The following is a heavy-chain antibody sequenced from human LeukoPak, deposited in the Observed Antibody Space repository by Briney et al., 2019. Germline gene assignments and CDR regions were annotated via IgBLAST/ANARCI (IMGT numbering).Heavy chain of an antibody. CDR1: GFTFSSYG. CDR3: ARSYGDYFLPYYYYGMDV. CDR2: IWYDGSNK. Sequence: GGSLRLSCAASGFTFSSYGMHWVRQAPGKGLEWVAVIWYDGSNKYYADSVKGRFTISRDNSKNTLYLQMNSLRAEDTGVYYCARSYGDYFLPYYYYGMDVWGQGTTVTVSS. D-gene: IGHD4-17*01. J-gene: IGHJ6*02. V-gene: IGHV3-33*01.